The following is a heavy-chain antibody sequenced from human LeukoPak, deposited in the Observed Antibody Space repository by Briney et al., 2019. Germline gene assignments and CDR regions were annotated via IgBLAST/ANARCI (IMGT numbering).Heavy chain of an antibody. CDR2: ISYNGNNK. CDR1: GFTFSSYA. Sequence: GGSLRLSCAASGFTFSSYAMHWVRQAPGKGLEWVAVISYNGNNKNYADSLKGRFTISRDNSKNTLYVQMNSLRAEDTAVYYCAKRGAEVGTTIAPGDYWGQGSLVTVSS. J-gene: IGHJ4*02. CDR3: AKRGAEVGTTIAPGDY. V-gene: IGHV3-30*04. D-gene: IGHD1-26*01.